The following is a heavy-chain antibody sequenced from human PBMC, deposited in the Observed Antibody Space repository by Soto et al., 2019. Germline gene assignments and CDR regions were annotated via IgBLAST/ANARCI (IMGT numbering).Heavy chain of an antibody. Sequence: QVQLVQSGTGLKRPGASVRISCKASGYSFTDLPIHWVRQVPGQGLEWLAWIDTSNSRPTYSQDFTGRLTVSLDVSVDKAYLVLAGLRTDDTDVYFCAREYRYGGSHGLDVWGHGTTVIVS. CDR2: IDTSNSRP. D-gene: IGHD5-18*01. J-gene: IGHJ3*01. CDR1: GYSFTDLP. V-gene: IGHV7-4-1*01. CDR3: AREYRYGGSHGLDV.